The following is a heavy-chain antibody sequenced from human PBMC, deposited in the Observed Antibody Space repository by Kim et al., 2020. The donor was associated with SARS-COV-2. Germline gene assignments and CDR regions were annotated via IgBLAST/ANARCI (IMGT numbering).Heavy chain of an antibody. V-gene: IGHV4-39*01. Sequence: SETLSLTCTASGGSISSSSYYWGWIRQPPGKGLEWIGSIYYSGSTYYNPSLKRRVTTSEDTSKNQLSLMLSPVTAADTAVYYCARQRITMIVVVITANWFNPWGQGTLVTVSS. D-gene: IGHD3-22*01. J-gene: IGHJ5*02. CDR1: GGSISSSSYY. CDR2: IYYSGST. CDR3: ARQRITMIVVVITANWFNP.